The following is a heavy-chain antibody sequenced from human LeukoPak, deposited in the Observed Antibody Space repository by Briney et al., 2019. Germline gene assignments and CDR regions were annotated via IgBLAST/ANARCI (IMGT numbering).Heavy chain of an antibody. CDR1: GFTFSSYA. J-gene: IGHJ4*02. D-gene: IGHD3-22*01. CDR3: VRLRRNSDTSGFYYYYDF. V-gene: IGHV3-21*01. Sequence: GGSLRLFCAASGFTFSSYAMSWVRPAPGQGLAWVSPTSVRSNYIYYADSVRGRFRISRDDARDSRYLQRNSLRAEDTAVYYCVRLRRNSDTSGFYYYYDFWGQGTLVTVSS. CDR2: TSVRSNYI.